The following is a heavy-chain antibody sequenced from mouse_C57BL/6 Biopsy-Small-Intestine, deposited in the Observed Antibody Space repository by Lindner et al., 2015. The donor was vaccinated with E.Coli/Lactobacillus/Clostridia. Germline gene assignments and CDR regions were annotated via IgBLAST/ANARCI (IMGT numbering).Heavy chain of an antibody. J-gene: IGHJ3*01. CDR1: GYTFTGHY. D-gene: IGHD3-3*01. CDR3: ARGTVGLPRSTLDI. V-gene: IGHV1-53*01. CDR2: VIPNNGDT. Sequence: SVKVSCKASGYTFTGHYLHWVRQAPGQGLECMGWVIPNNGDTYYTQKFQGRVTMTRDTSINTAYMELTGLTADDTAVYFCARGTVGLPRSTLDIWGQGTLVTVSS.